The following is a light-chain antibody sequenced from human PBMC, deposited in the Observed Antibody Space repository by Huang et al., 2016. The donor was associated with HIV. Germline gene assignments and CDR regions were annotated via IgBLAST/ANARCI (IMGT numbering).Light chain of an antibody. Sequence: EIVLTQSPDTLSLSPGDRATLSCRASQTVRNNFLAWYQQKPGQAPRLLMYDASRRATGIPDRCYGSGSGTDFTLIISGLEPEDFAVYYCQQYGSSPPITFGQGTRLETK. V-gene: IGKV3-20*01. CDR3: QQYGSSPPIT. J-gene: IGKJ5*01. CDR2: DAS. CDR1: QTVRNNF.